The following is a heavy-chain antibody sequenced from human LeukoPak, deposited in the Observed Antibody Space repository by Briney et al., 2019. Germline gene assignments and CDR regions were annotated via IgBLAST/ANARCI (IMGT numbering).Heavy chain of an antibody. CDR2: IYYSGST. J-gene: IGHJ4*02. CDR3: ARNLGGSSWVFYY. Sequence: SETLSLTCTVSGGSISSYYWSWIRQPPGKGLEWIGYIYYSGSTNYNPSLKSRATISVDTSKNQFSLKLSSVTAADTAVYYCARNLGGSSWVFYYWGQGTLVTISS. V-gene: IGHV4-59*01. CDR1: GGSISSYY. D-gene: IGHD6-13*01.